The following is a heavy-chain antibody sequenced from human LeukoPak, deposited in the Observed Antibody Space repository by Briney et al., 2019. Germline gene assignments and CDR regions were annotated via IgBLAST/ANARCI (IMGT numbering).Heavy chain of an antibody. D-gene: IGHD6-13*01. CDR2: IHPNSGTA. J-gene: IGHJ4*02. Sequence: ASVKVSCKASGYTFTDYYMNWVRQAPGQGLEWMAWIHPNSGTANYAQKLQGRVTMTTDTSTSTAYMELRSLRSDDTAVYYCSRRSIEAAGMDYWGQGTLVTVSS. CDR1: GYTFTDYY. V-gene: IGHV1-18*04. CDR3: SRRSIEAAGMDY.